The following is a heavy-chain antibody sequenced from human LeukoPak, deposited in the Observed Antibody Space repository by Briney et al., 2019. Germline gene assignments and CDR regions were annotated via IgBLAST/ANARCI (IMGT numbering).Heavy chain of an antibody. D-gene: IGHD5-18*01. Sequence: SETLSLTCAVYGGSFSGYYWSWIRQPPGKGLEWIGEINHNGSTNYNPSLKSRVTISVDTSKNQFSLKLSSVTAADTAVYYCARDGRIQLWSRFDPWGQGTLVTVSS. CDR2: INHNGST. J-gene: IGHJ5*02. CDR1: GGSFSGYY. V-gene: IGHV4-34*01. CDR3: ARDGRIQLWSRFDP.